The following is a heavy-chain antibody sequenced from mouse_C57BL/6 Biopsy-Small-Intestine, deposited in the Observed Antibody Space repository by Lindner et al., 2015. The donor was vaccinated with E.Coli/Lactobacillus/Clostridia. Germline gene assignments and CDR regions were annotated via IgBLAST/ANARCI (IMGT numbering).Heavy chain of an antibody. Sequence: VQLQESGGGLVKPGGSLKLSCAASGFTFSDYGMHWVRQAPEKGLEWIAYISRGGGTIYYADTVKGRFTISGDNAKNTLFLQMTSLRSEDTAMYFCARRGEDYFAMVYWGQGTSVTVSA. J-gene: IGHJ4*01. CDR1: GFTFSDYG. CDR3: ARRGEDYFAMVY. CDR2: ISRGGGTI. V-gene: IGHV5-17*01.